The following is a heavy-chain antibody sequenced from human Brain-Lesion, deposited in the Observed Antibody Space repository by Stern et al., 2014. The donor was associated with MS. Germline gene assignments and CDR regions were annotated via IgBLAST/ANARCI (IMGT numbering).Heavy chain of an antibody. CDR1: GYTFTGYY. CDR3: ATYYYDSTGYNDF. Sequence: VHLGESGAEVKKPGASVKVSCKASGYTFTGYYMHWVRQAPGQGLEWMGWINPKSGGTNYAQKFQGWVTMTRDTSINTAYMELSRLRSDDTAVYYCATYYYDSTGYNDFWGQGTLVTVSS. D-gene: IGHD3-22*01. V-gene: IGHV1-2*04. J-gene: IGHJ4*02. CDR2: INPKSGGT.